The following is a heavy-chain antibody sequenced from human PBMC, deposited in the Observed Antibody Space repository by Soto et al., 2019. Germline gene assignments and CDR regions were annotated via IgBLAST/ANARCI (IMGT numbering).Heavy chain of an antibody. Sequence: PGGSLRLSCAASGFTLSFHTMHWFRQAPGKGLEWVSYISGTSDRIYYTDSVKGRFTISRDNAKNSFYLQMDSLRGEDTAVYYCARDRYSYYDFWSGSLPYYYYGMDVWGQGTTVTVSS. CDR3: ARDRYSYYDFWSGSLPYYYYGMDV. J-gene: IGHJ6*02. CDR2: ISGTSDRI. V-gene: IGHV3-48*01. D-gene: IGHD3-3*01. CDR1: GFTLSFHT.